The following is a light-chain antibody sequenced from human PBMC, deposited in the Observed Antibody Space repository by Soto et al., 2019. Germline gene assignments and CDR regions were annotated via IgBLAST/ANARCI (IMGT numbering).Light chain of an antibody. J-gene: IGKJ5*01. CDR2: DAS. CDR3: QQRNTGPPIT. Sequence: ERATISCRTSQSVSSYLAWYQQKPGQAPRLLIYDASNRATGIPARFSGSGSGTDFTLTISSLEPEDFALYYCQQRNTGPPITFGQGTRLEIK. CDR1: QSVSSY. V-gene: IGKV3-11*01.